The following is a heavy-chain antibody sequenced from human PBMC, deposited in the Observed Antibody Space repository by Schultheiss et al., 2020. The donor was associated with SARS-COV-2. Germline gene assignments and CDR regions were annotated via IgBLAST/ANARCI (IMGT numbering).Heavy chain of an antibody. V-gene: IGHV3-64*04. CDR2: ISSAGGST. CDR3: AKDRFVSGSGSESDY. Sequence: GGSLRLSCSASGFTFSSYAMHWVRQAPGKGLEYLSAISSAGGSTYYADSVKGRFTISRDNSKNTLYLQMNSLRAEDTAVYYCAKDRFVSGSGSESDYWGQGTLVTVSS. CDR1: GFTFSSYA. D-gene: IGHD3-10*01. J-gene: IGHJ4*02.